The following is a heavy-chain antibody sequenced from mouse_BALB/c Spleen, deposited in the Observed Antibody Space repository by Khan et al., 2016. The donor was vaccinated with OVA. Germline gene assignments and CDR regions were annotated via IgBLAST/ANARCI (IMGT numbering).Heavy chain of an antibody. CDR1: GYTFTSYW. D-gene: IGHD2-14*01. Sequence: LQQSGSELVRPGASVKLSCKASGYTFTSYWMHWVKQRPGQGLEWIGNIYPGSGSTNYDEKFKSKATLNVDKSSSTAYMQLSSLTSEDSAVYYCTRGEYDGDYWGQGTTLTVSS. V-gene: IGHV1S22*01. CDR2: IYPGSGST. CDR3: TRGEYDGDY. J-gene: IGHJ2*01.